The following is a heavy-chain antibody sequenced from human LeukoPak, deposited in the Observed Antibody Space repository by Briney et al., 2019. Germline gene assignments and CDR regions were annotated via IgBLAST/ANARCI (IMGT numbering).Heavy chain of an antibody. D-gene: IGHD3-10*01. CDR2: INPSGGST. CDR1: GYTFTNYH. Sequence: ASVKDSCQASGYTFTNYHMHWVRPAPGQGLEWMGIINPSGGSTNKAQKFQGRVTQPSHTSTSTVYMELSSLRSEDTAVYYCARDRTVYGSGGTPDAFDIWGQGTMVTVSS. CDR3: ARDRTVYGSGGTPDAFDI. V-gene: IGHV1-46*01. J-gene: IGHJ3*02.